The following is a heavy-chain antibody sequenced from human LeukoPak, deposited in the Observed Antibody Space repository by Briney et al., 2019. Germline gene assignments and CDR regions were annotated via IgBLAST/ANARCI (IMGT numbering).Heavy chain of an antibody. CDR2: ISYDESNA. Sequence: PGRSLRLSCAASGFTFSSYAMHWVRQASGKGLEWVAVISYDESNAFYAESVRGRFTISRDNARNILYLQMNSLRSEDTAVYRCVRGLEEYGGGARVGAPDHWGQGTPVIVSS. J-gene: IGHJ4*02. V-gene: IGHV3-30*04. D-gene: IGHD2-15*01. CDR3: VRGLEEYGGGARVGAPDH. CDR1: GFTFSSYA.